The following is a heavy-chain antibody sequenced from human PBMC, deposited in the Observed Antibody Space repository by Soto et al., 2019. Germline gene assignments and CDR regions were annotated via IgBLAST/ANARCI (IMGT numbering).Heavy chain of an antibody. Sequence: ASVKVSCKASGYTFTSYGISWVRQAPGQGLEWMGWISAYNGNTNYAQKLQGRVTMTTDTSTSTAYMELRSLRSDDTAVYYCARDPYYDILTGYYNNWFDPWGQGTLVTVSS. J-gene: IGHJ5*02. CDR3: ARDPYYDILTGYYNNWFDP. CDR1: GYTFTSYG. D-gene: IGHD3-9*01. V-gene: IGHV1-18*01. CDR2: ISAYNGNT.